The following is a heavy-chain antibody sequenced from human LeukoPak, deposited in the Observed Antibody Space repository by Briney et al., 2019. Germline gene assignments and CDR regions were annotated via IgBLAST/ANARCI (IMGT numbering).Heavy chain of an antibody. J-gene: IGHJ4*02. CDR1: GFTFSSYA. CDR2: ISSNGGST. Sequence: GGSLRLSCAASGFTFSSYAMHWVRQAPGKGLEYVSAISSNGGSTYYANSVKGRFSISRDNSKNTLYLQMNSLRAEDTAVYYCAKDLGTMVRVFDYWGQGTLVTVSS. V-gene: IGHV3-64*01. D-gene: IGHD3-10*01. CDR3: AKDLGTMVRVFDY.